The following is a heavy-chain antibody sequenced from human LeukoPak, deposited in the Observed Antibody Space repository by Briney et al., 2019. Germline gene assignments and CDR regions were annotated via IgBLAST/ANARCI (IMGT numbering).Heavy chain of an antibody. V-gene: IGHV4-38-2*02. D-gene: IGHD2-2*01. CDR3: ARRNGGTGCCSSTSCPYYYYYYMDV. CDR1: GYSISSGYY. J-gene: IGHJ6*03. CDR2: IYHSGST. Sequence: PSETLSLTCTVSGYSISSGYYWGWIRQPPGKGLEWIGSIYHSGSTYYNPSLKSRVTIPVDTSKNQFSLKLSSVTAADTAVYYCARRNGGTGCCSSTSCPYYYYYYMDVWGKGTTVTVSS.